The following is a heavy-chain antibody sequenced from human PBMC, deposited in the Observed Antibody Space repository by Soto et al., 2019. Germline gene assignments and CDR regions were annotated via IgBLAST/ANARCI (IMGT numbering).Heavy chain of an antibody. Sequence: QVQLQQWGAGLLKPSETLSLTCAVYGGSFSGYYWSWIRQPPGKGLEWIGEINHSGSTNYNPSLKSRVTISVDTSKNQFSLKLSSVTAADTAVYYCARVGIAVAGDDWGQGTLVTVSS. V-gene: IGHV4-34*01. CDR3: ARVGIAVAGDD. CDR1: GGSFSGYY. D-gene: IGHD6-19*01. J-gene: IGHJ4*02. CDR2: INHSGST.